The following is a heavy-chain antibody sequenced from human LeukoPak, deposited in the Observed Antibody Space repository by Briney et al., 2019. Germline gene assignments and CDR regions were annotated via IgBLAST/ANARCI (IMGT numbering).Heavy chain of an antibody. V-gene: IGHV7-4-1*02. CDR1: GYTFTSYA. J-gene: IGHJ5*02. D-gene: IGHD2-2*02. CDR2: INTNTGNP. Sequence: ASVKVSCKASGYTFTSYAMYWVRQAPGQGLEWMGWINTNTGNPTYAQGFTGRFVFSLDTSVSTAYLQISSLKAEDTAVYYCARSLVAIRRQARRFDPWGQGTLVTVSS. CDR3: ARSLVAIRRQARRFDP.